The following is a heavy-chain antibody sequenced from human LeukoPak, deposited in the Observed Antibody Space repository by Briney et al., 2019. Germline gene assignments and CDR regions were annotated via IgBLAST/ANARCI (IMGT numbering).Heavy chain of an antibody. D-gene: IGHD3-10*01. CDR1: GLSFSTYA. CDR3: ASGTYRLGDY. V-gene: IGHV3-23*01. Sequence: GGSLRLSCAASGLSFSTYAMSWVRQAPGRGLEWVAGISGSGVDTHYAGSVNGRFRISRDNSANTLYLQMNSLREEDTALYYCASGTYRLGDYWGQGTQVAVSP. CDR2: ISGSGVDT. J-gene: IGHJ4*02.